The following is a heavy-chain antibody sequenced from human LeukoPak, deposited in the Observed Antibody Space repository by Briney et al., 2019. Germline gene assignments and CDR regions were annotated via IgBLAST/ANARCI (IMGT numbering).Heavy chain of an antibody. CDR3: ARDVFADSSGGSFDF. CDR1: GFSFDTHG. Sequence: PGGSLRLSCAASGFSFDTHGMHWVRQARGKGLEWVAVIWYDGSKKYYADSVKGRFTISRDNSKKSLFLQMNSLRAEDTALYYCARDVFADSSGGSFDFWGQGTLVTVSS. CDR2: IWYDGSKK. J-gene: IGHJ4*02. V-gene: IGHV3-33*01. D-gene: IGHD3-16*01.